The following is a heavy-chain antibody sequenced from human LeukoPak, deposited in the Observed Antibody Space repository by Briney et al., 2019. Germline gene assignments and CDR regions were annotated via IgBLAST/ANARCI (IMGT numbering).Heavy chain of an antibody. V-gene: IGHV3-30*02. CDR1: GFTFSSYG. CDR3: ARDSWRWFDP. Sequence: PGGSLRLSCAASGFTFSSYGMHWVRQAPGKGLEWVAFIRYDGSNKYYADSVKGRFTISRDNAKNSLYLQMNSLRAEDTAVYYCARDSWRWFDPWGQGTLVTVSS. D-gene: IGHD5-12*01. CDR2: IRYDGSNK. J-gene: IGHJ5*02.